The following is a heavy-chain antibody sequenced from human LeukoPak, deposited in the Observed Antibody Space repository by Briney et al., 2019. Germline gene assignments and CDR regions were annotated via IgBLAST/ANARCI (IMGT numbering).Heavy chain of an antibody. Sequence: PSETLSLTCTVSGGSISSYYWSWIRQPAGKGLEWIGRIYTSGSTNYNPSLKSRVTMSVDTSKNQFSLKLSSVTAADTAVYYCARGPYSYDSSGAFDIWGQGTMVTVSS. CDR2: IYTSGST. J-gene: IGHJ3*02. D-gene: IGHD3-22*01. CDR1: GGSISSYY. V-gene: IGHV4-4*07. CDR3: ARGPYSYDSSGAFDI.